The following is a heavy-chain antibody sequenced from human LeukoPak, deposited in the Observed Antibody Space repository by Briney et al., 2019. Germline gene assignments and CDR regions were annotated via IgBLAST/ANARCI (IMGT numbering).Heavy chain of an antibody. V-gene: IGHV3-23*01. CDR2: ISGSGGST. CDR3: AKDYCSSTSCYPGVFQH. CDR1: GFTFSSYA. D-gene: IGHD2-2*01. Sequence: GGSLRLSCAASGFTFSSYAMSWVRQAPGKGLEWVSAISGSGGSTYYADSVKGRFTISRDNSKNTLYLQMNCLRAEDMAVYYCAKDYCSSTSCYPGVFQHWGQGTLVTVSS. J-gene: IGHJ1*01.